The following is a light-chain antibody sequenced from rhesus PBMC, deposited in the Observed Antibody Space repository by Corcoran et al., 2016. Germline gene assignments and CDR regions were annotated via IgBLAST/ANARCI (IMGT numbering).Light chain of an antibody. CDR2: DAS. CDR3: QQHNSYPWT. Sequence: DIQMTQSPSSLSASVGDTVTITCQASQGISKYSAWYQQKPGKAPQLLIYDASTLQSGVPSRFSGSGSGTEFTLTISRLQPEDVATYYCQQHNSYPWTFGQGTKVEIK. CDR1: QGISKY. J-gene: IGKJ1*01. V-gene: IGKV1-25*01.